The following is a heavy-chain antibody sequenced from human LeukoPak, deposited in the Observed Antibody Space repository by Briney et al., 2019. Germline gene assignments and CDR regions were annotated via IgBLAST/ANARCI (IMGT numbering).Heavy chain of an antibody. V-gene: IGHV4-59*08. J-gene: IGHJ6*02. CDR2: IYYSGST. CDR1: GGSISSYY. Sequence: SETLSLTCTVSGGSISSYYWSWIRQPPGKGLEWIGYIYYSGSTNHNPSLKSRVTISVDTSKNQFSLKLSSVTAADTAVYYCARVQYYYDSSGYLHPYGMDVWGQGTTVTVSS. D-gene: IGHD3-22*01. CDR3: ARVQYYYDSSGYLHPYGMDV.